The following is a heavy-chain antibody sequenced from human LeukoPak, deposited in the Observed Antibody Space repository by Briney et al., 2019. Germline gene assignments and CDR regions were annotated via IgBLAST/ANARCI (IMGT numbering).Heavy chain of an antibody. CDR3: ARGPNYYGSGSYYMIPWFDP. V-gene: IGHV3-23*01. CDR1: GFTFSSYA. D-gene: IGHD3-10*01. Sequence: GGSLRLSCAASGFTFSSYAMSWVRQAPGMGLEWVSAISSSGDYTYYADSVKGRFTVSRDNSKNTLYLQMNSLRAEDTAVYYCARGPNYYGSGSYYMIPWFDPWGQGTLVTVSS. CDR2: ISSSGDYT. J-gene: IGHJ5*02.